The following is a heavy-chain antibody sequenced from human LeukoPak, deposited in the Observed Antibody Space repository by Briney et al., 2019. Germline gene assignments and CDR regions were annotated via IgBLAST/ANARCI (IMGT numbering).Heavy chain of an antibody. J-gene: IGHJ4*02. V-gene: IGHV3-23*01. Sequence: GGSLRLSCAASGFTFSSYAMSWVRQAPGKGLEWVSAISGSGGSTAYADSVKGRFTISRDNSKNTLYLQMNSLRSEDTAVYYCARDKMSSIAAAGLDYWGQGTLVTVSS. D-gene: IGHD6-13*01. CDR3: ARDKMSSIAAAGLDY. CDR2: ISGSGGST. CDR1: GFTFSSYA.